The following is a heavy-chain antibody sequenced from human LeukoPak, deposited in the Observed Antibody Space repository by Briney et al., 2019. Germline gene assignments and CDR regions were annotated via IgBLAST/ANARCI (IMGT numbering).Heavy chain of an antibody. CDR1: GGSISSYY. CDR3: ARRGSRWLQYPPFDY. CDR2: IYTSGST. V-gene: IGHV4-4*07. D-gene: IGHD5-24*01. Sequence: SETLSLTCTVSGGSISSYYWSWIRQPAGKGLEWIGRIYTSGSTNYNPSLKSRVTMSVDTSKNQFSLKLSSVTAADTAVYYCARRGSRWLQYPPFDYWGQGTLVTVSS. J-gene: IGHJ4*02.